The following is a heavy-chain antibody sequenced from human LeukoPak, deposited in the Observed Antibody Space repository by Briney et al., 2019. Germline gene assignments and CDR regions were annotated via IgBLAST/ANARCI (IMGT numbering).Heavy chain of an antibody. J-gene: IGHJ5*01. CDR1: GFTFNKYW. CDR3: ARDGSGLAVRGWFDF. V-gene: IGHV3-33*01. Sequence: PGGSLRLFCVAAGFTFNKYWIHLVRQAPGQGPGGVAVIWNDGSNEYYADSVKGRLAISRDNDKNTVNLQMNSLRAEDTAVYYCARDGSGLAVRGWFDFWGQGTLVTVSS. CDR2: IWNDGSNE. D-gene: IGHD3-10*01.